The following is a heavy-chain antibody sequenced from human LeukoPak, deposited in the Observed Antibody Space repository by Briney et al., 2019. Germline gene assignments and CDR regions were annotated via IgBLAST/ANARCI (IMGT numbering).Heavy chain of an antibody. CDR1: EFNFATYW. CDR2: IFPGDSDT. D-gene: IGHD2-15*01. CDR3: ASEYCSGGNCYFDY. J-gene: IGHJ4*02. Sequence: GEALKISCKGSEFNFATYWIGWVRQVPGQGLEWMGIIFPGDSDTRYSPSFQGQDTISADKSISTAYLQWSSLKASDTAIYYCASEYCSGGNCYFDYWGQGTLVTVSS. V-gene: IGHV5-51*01.